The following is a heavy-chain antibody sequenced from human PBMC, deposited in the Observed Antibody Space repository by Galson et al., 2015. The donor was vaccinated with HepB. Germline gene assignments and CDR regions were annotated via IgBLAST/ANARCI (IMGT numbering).Heavy chain of an antibody. J-gene: IGHJ5*02. CDR1: GNNFDTNW. Sequence: QSGAEVKKPGESLKISCKGSGNNFDTNWIAWVRQMPGKGLEWMGVIYPGDSDTRYSPSFQGQVTISADKSISTAYLEWRSLRASDTAMYFCALSYYFASGTYYITWGQGTLVTVSS. D-gene: IGHD3-10*01. V-gene: IGHV5-51*01. CDR3: ALSYYFASGTYYIT. CDR2: IYPGDSDT.